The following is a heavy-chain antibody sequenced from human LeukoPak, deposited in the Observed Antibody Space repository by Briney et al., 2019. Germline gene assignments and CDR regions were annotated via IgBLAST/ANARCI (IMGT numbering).Heavy chain of an antibody. V-gene: IGHV4-4*09. CDR2: IYSSGRT. CDR1: GGSFSSYS. D-gene: IGHD2/OR15-2a*01. Sequence: SETLSLTCTVYGGSFSSYSWTWIRQPPGKGLEWIGDIYSSGRTNYNPSLKSRVTMSVDTSKNQFSLKVISVTAADTAVYYCARLSAGFNSSYWFDPWGQGTLVTVSS. J-gene: IGHJ5*02. CDR3: ARLSAGFNSSYWFDP.